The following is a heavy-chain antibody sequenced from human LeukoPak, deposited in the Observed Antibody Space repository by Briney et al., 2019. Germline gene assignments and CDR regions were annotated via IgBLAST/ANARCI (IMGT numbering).Heavy chain of an antibody. J-gene: IGHJ3*02. CDR3: AKQCGGSDWFDAFDI. CDR2: IWYDGSNK. D-gene: IGHD6-19*01. CDR1: GFTFSSYD. V-gene: IGHV3-30*02. Sequence: GGSLRLSCAASGFTFSSYDMHWVRQAPGKGLEWVAVIWYDGSNKYYADSVKGRFTISRDNSRNTLYLQMNSLRAEDTAVYYCAKQCGGSDWFDAFDIWGQGTMVTVSS.